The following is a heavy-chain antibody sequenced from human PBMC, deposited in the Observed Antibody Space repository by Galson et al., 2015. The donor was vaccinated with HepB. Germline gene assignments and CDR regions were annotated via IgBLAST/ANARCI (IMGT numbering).Heavy chain of an antibody. Sequence: SLRLSCAASGFTFSNARMTWVRQAPGKGLEWVGRIKNKTDGGTTDYAAPVKGRFTISRDDSKNTLYLQMNSLSAEDTAVYYCAKVDPTNVYYGSGMLLGPNDYWGQGALVTVSS. CDR2: IKNKTDGGTT. D-gene: IGHD3-10*01. V-gene: IGHV3-15*01. CDR3: AKVDPTNVYYGSGMLLGPNDY. J-gene: IGHJ4*02. CDR1: GFTFSNAR.